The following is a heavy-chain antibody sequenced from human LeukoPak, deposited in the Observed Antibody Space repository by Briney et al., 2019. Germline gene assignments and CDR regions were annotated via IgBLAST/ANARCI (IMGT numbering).Heavy chain of an antibody. CDR1: GLTLSTFA. CDR3: VKDILYSGSHIADGGAFEI. V-gene: IGHV3-23*01. J-gene: IGHJ3*02. CDR2: ISGDGGSI. Sequence: PGGSLRLSCAASGLTLSTFAMSWVRQAPGKGLEWVSIISGDGGSIHYADSVKGRFTISRDNSKNTLYLQMNSLRAEDTAKYYCVKDILYSGSHIADGGAFEIWGQGTMVIVSS. D-gene: IGHD1-26*01.